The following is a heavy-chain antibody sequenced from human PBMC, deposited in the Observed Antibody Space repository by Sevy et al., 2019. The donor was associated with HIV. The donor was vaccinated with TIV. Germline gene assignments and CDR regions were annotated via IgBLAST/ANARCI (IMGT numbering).Heavy chain of an antibody. CDR3: ARVSNGDYSVGY. D-gene: IGHD4-17*01. CDR1: GGTFSSYA. J-gene: IGHJ4*02. Sequence: ASVKVSCKASGGTFSSYAISWVRQAPGQGLEWMGGSIPIFGTANYAQKFQGRVTITADKSTSTAYMELSSLRSEDTAVYYCARVSNGDYSVGYWGQRTLVTVSS. CDR2: SIPIFGTA. V-gene: IGHV1-69*06.